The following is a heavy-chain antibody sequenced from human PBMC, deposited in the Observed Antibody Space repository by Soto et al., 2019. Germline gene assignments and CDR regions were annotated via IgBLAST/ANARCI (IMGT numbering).Heavy chain of an antibody. Sequence: LSLTCAASGFTFSSYAMSWVRQAPGKGLEWVSAISGSGGSTYYADSVKGRFTISRDNSKNTLYLQMNSLRAEDTAVYYCAKDASSTATTSDYWGQGTLVTVSS. CDR2: ISGSGGST. V-gene: IGHV3-23*01. J-gene: IGHJ4*02. D-gene: IGHD6-25*01. CDR3: AKDASSTATTSDY. CDR1: GFTFSSYA.